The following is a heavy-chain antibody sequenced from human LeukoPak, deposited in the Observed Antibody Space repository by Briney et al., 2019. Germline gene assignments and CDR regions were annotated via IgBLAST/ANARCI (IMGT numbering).Heavy chain of an antibody. J-gene: IGHJ4*02. D-gene: IGHD2-21*01. CDR2: ISGSGGST. V-gene: IGHV3-23*01. CDR1: GFTFSTYA. Sequence: PEGSLRLSCAASGFTFSTYAMSWVRQAPGKGLEWVSAISGSGGSTYYADSVKGRFTISRDNSKNTLYLQMNSLRAEDTAVYYCAKLWWSASSSVYWGQGTLVTVSS. CDR3: AKLWWSASSSVY.